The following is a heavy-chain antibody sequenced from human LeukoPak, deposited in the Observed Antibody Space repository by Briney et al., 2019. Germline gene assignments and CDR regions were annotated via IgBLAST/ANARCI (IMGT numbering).Heavy chain of an antibody. CDR3: ARGPYCGGGTCYIRYYYMDV. D-gene: IGHD2-15*01. CDR1: GFTFSSYG. Sequence: GGSLRLSCAASGFTFSSYGMSWVRQAPGKVLEWVSAISGSGGSTYYADSVKGRFTISRDNSKNTLYLQMNSLRAEDTAVYYCARGPYCGGGTCYIRYYYMDVWGKGTTVTVSS. CDR2: ISGSGGST. V-gene: IGHV3-23*01. J-gene: IGHJ6*03.